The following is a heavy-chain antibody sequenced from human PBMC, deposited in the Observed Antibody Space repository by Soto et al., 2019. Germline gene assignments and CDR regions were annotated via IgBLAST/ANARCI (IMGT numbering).Heavy chain of an antibody. J-gene: IGHJ4*02. CDR3: ARDQNPTAPYIITYYYGSGE. CDR2: ISAYNGNT. D-gene: IGHD3-10*01. V-gene: IGHV1-18*01. CDR1: GYTFTSYG. Sequence: ASVKVSCKASGYTFTSYGISWVRQAPGQGLEWMGWISAYNGNTNYAQKLQGRVTMTTDTSTSTAYMELRSLRSDDTAVYYCARDQNPTAPYIITYYYGSGEWGQGPLVTVYS.